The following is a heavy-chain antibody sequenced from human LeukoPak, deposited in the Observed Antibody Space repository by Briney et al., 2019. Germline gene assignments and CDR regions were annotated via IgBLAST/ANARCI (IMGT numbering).Heavy chain of an antibody. CDR1: GFTFSSYA. CDR3: ASVSGVVTNDAFDI. D-gene: IGHD3-3*01. J-gene: IGHJ3*02. CDR2: ISGSGGST. Sequence: GGSLRLSCAASGFTFSSYAMSWVRQAPGKGLEWVSAISGSGGSTYYADSVKGRFTISRDNAKNSLYLQMNSLRAEDTAVYYCASVSGVVTNDAFDIWGQGTMVTVSS. V-gene: IGHV3-23*01.